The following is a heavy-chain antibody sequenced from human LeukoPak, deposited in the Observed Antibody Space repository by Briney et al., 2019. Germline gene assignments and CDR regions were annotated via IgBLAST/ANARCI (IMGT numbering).Heavy chain of an antibody. J-gene: IGHJ4*02. D-gene: IGHD3-16*01. Sequence: KTSETLSLTCAVSGGSISSGGYSWSWIRQPPGKGLEWIGYIYHSGRTYYNPSLKSRVTISVDRSKNQFSLKLSSVTAADTAVYYCARAAGGYFDYWGQGTLVTVSS. CDR1: GGSISSGGYS. CDR3: ARAAGGYFDY. CDR2: IYHSGRT. V-gene: IGHV4-30-2*01.